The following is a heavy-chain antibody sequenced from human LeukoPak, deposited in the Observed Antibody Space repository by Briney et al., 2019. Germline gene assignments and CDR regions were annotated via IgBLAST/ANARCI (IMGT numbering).Heavy chain of an antibody. CDR1: GYTFTSYG. D-gene: IGHD3-3*01. CDR3: ARGPGYYDFWSGYRHLFDY. V-gene: IGHV1-18*01. CDR2: ISAYNGNT. J-gene: IGHJ4*02. Sequence: ASVKVPCKASGYTFTSYGISWVRQAPGQGLEWMGWISAYNGNTNYAQKLQGRVTMTTDTSTSTAYMELRSLRSDDTAVYYCARGPGYYDFWSGYRHLFDYWGQGTLVTVSS.